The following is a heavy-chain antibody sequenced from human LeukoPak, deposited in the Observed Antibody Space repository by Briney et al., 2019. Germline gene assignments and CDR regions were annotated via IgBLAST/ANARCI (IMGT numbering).Heavy chain of an antibody. J-gene: IGHJ4*02. CDR1: GGSISGYY. D-gene: IGHD3-22*01. CDR2: IYYTGTT. V-gene: IGHV4-59*08. Sequence: SETLSLTCTVSGGSISGYYWSWIRQPPGKGLEYIGYIYYTGTTKYNPSLKSRVTISVDTSKNQFSLKLSSVTAADTAVYYCARHTNYDSSGYYPLGYWGQGTLVTVSS. CDR3: ARHTNYDSSGYYPLGY.